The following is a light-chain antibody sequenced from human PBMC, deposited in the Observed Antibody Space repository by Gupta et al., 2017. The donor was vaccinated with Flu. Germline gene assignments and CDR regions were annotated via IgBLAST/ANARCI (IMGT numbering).Light chain of an antibody. CDR1: SSDVGRYNY. CDR3: SSYTSSSTWV. CDR2: EVN. V-gene: IGLV2-14*01. Sequence: QSALTQPASVSGSPGQSITISCTGTSSDVGRYNYVSWYQNHPGKAPKLIIYEVNNRPSGIPNRFSASQSGNTASLTISGLQAEDEADYYCSSYTSSSTWVFGGGTTLTVL. J-gene: IGLJ3*02.